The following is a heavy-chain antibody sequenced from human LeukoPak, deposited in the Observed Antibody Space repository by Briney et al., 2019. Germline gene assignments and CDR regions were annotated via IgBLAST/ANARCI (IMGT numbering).Heavy chain of an antibody. CDR2: ITGNGGST. Sequence: GGSLRLSCAASGFTFSYYAMSWVRQAPGKGLEWVSAITGNGGSTYYADSVKGRFTVSRDNSKNTLYLQMNSLRAEDTAVYYCAKDRSGGFFDYWGQGTLVTVFS. CDR3: AKDRSGGFFDY. D-gene: IGHD3-16*01. V-gene: IGHV3-23*01. J-gene: IGHJ4*02. CDR1: GFTFSYYA.